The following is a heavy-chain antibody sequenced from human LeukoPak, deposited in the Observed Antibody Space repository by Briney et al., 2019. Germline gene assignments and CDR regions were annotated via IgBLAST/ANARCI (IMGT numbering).Heavy chain of an antibody. CDR1: GFTFSSYW. Sequence: GGSLRLSCVASGFTFSSYWMSWVRQAPGKGLEWVANIKQDGSEKYYVDSVKGRITIPRDNAKNSLYLQMNSLRAEDTAVYYCARDDWARTAXWGQGTLVTV. D-gene: IGHD3-9*01. CDR3: ARDDWARTAX. J-gene: IGHJ4*02. V-gene: IGHV3-7*01. CDR2: IKQDGSEK.